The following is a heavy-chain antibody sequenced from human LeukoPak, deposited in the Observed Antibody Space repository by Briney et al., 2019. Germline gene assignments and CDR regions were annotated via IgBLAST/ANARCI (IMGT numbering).Heavy chain of an antibody. V-gene: IGHV1-69*13. Sequence: SVKLSCKASGATFSSYAISSVRQSPGQGLEWRGGIMPIFGAAKYAQKFQGRVTITADESTSTAYMELSSLRSEDTTVYYCARRQSSSWGDWFDPWGQGTLVTISS. D-gene: IGHD6-13*01. CDR2: IMPIFGAA. CDR3: ARRQSSSWGDWFDP. J-gene: IGHJ5*02. CDR1: GATFSSYA.